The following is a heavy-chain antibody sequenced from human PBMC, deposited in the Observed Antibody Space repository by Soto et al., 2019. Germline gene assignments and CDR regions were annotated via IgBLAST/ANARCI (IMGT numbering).Heavy chain of an antibody. J-gene: IGHJ6*02. CDR2: IIPIFGTA. CDR1: GGTFSSYA. CDR3: ARRIAAAGDYYYYGMDV. Sequence: QVQLVQSGAEVKKPGSSVKVSCKASGGTFSSYAICWVRQAPGQGLEWMGGIIPIFGTANYAQKFQGRVTITADESTSTAYMELSSLRSEDTAVYYCARRIAAAGDYYYYGMDVWGQRTTVTVSS. D-gene: IGHD6-13*01. V-gene: IGHV1-69*12.